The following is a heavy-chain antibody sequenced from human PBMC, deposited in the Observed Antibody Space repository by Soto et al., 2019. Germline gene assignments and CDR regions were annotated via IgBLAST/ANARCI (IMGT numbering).Heavy chain of an antibody. Sequence: EVQLVESGGGLVQPGGSLRLSCAASGFTFTTYSMTWVRQPPGKGLEWVATIKEDGSEKYYADSLKGRFTISRDNAKNSLYLQLNGLRDEDTALYYCVRARIDHWGQGTPLIVSS. CDR3: VRARIDH. V-gene: IGHV3-7*04. CDR2: IKEDGSEK. J-gene: IGHJ4*02. CDR1: GFTFTTYS.